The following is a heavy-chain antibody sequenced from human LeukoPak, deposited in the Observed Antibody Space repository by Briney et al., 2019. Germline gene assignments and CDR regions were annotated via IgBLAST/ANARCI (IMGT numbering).Heavy chain of an antibody. CDR1: GFTFSSYA. CDR2: ISGSGGST. CDR3: AKGASGPLRYFDWSTYYFDY. Sequence: PGGSLRLSCAASGFTFSSYAMSWVRQAPGKGLEWVSAISGSGGSTYYADSVKGRFTISRDNSKNTLYLQMSSLRAEDTAVYYCAKGASGPLRYFDWSTYYFDYWGQGTLVTVSS. V-gene: IGHV3-23*01. J-gene: IGHJ4*02. D-gene: IGHD3-9*01.